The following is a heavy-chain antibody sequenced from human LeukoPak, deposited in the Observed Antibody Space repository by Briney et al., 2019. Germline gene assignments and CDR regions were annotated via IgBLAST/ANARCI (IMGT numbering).Heavy chain of an antibody. D-gene: IGHD2-15*01. CDR2: IYPGDSDT. CDR3: ARPYCSGGSCYGVYYFDY. Sequence: GESLKISCEGSGYSFTTYWIGWVRQMPGKGLEWMGIIYPGDSDTRYSPSFQGQVTISADKSISTAYLQWSSLKASDTAMYYCARPYCSGGSCYGVYYFDYWGQGTLVTVSS. CDR1: GYSFTTYW. V-gene: IGHV5-51*01. J-gene: IGHJ4*02.